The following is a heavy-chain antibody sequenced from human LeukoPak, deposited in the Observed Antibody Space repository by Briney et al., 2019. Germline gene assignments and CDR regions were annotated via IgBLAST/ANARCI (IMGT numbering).Heavy chain of an antibody. Sequence: SETLPLTCAVYGGSFSGYYWSWIRQPPGKGLEWIGEINHSGSTNYNPSLKSRVTISVDTSKNQFSLKLSSVTAADTAVYYCARGRYYYDSSGYYYTYFDYWGQGTLVTVSS. V-gene: IGHV4-34*01. J-gene: IGHJ4*02. CDR1: GGSFSGYY. D-gene: IGHD3-22*01. CDR2: INHSGST. CDR3: ARGRYYYDSSGYYYTYFDY.